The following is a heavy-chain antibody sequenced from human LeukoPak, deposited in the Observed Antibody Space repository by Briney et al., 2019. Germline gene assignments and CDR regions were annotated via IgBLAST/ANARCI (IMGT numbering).Heavy chain of an antibody. V-gene: IGHV3-21*01. J-gene: IGHJ4*02. CDR2: ISYLSSHV. CDR1: GFTFSDYD. D-gene: IGHD3-16*01. CDR3: GRAFPPLRTSSVGDL. Sequence: GGSLRLSCSASGFTFSDYDMNWVRQAPGKGLEWVSSISYLSSHVYYGDSVKGRFSISRDNAKNSLYLQMNSLGAEDTAIYYCGRAFPPLRTSSVGDLWGQGILVTVSS.